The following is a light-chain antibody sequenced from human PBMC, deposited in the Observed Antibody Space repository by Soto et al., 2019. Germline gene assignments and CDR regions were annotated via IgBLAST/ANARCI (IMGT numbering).Light chain of an antibody. CDR1: QSVSSY. Sequence: EIVLTQSPATLSLSPGERATLSCRASQSVSSYLAWYQQKPGQAPRLLIYDASNRATGIPARFSGSGSGTDVTLTISRLEPEDFAVYYCQQRSNWPSGTFGQGTKVEIK. J-gene: IGKJ1*01. CDR3: QQRSNWPSGT. CDR2: DAS. V-gene: IGKV3-11*01.